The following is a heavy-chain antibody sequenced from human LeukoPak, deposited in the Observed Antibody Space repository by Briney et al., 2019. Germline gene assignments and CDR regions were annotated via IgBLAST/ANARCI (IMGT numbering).Heavy chain of an antibody. CDR2: SSYSGSII. CDR1: GFTFTNAW. D-gene: IGHD6-19*01. V-gene: IGHV3-48*04. J-gene: IGHJ4*02. CDR3: AGCSGWYMGAPFDY. Sequence: GGSLRLSCAASGFTFTNAWMTWVRQAPGKGLEWVAYSSYSGSIIYYADSVKGRFTISRDNSKNLLSLQMSSLRAEDTATYYCAGCSGWYMGAPFDYWGQGTLVTVSS.